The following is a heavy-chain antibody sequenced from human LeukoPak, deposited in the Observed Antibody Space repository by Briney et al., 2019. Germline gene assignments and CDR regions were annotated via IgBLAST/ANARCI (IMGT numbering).Heavy chain of an antibody. CDR1: GYTFTSYY. CDR2: INPSGGST. V-gene: IGHV1-46*01. Sequence: ASVKVSCKASGYTFTSYYMHWVRQAPGQGLKWMGIINPSGGSTSYAQKFQGRVTMTRDMSTTTDYMELSSLRSEDTAVYYCARDNSVGDIAWWFDPWGQGTLVTVSS. J-gene: IGHJ5*02. CDR3: ARDNSVGDIAWWFDP. D-gene: IGHD3-16*02.